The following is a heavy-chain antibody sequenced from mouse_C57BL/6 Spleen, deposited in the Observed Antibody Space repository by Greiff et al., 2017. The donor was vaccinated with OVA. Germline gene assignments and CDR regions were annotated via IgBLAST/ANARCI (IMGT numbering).Heavy chain of an antibody. V-gene: IGHV1-26*01. D-gene: IGHD1-1*01. CDR3: ASEGYYYAFDY. J-gene: IGHJ2*01. Sequence: VQLQQSGPELVKPGASVKISCKASGYTFTDYYMNWLTQSPLHILDWIGDINPKNGGTSYNQKFKGKATLTVYKSSSTAYMELRSLTSEDSAVYYCASEGYYYAFDYWGQGTTLTVSS. CDR1: GYTFTDYY. CDR2: INPKNGGT.